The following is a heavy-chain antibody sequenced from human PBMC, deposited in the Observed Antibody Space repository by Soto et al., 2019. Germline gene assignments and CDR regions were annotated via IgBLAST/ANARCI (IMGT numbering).Heavy chain of an antibody. V-gene: IGHV3-30*18. CDR3: AKDMISYSSGWSRYPNWFDP. D-gene: IGHD6-13*01. CDR2: ISYDGSNK. CDR1: GFTFSSYG. Sequence: PGGSLRLSCAASGFTFSSYGMHWVRQAPGKGLEWLAVISYDGSNKYYADSVKGRFTISRDNSKNTLYLQMNSLRAEDTAVYYCAKDMISYSSGWSRYPNWFDPWGQGTLVTVSS. J-gene: IGHJ5*02.